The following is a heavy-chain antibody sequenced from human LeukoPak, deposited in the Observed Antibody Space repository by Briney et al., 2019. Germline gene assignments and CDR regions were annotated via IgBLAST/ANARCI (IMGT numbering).Heavy chain of an antibody. CDR2: ISFDGSFK. V-gene: IGHV3-30*02. J-gene: IGHJ4*02. CDR3: ANATHYSVPYFDY. Sequence: GGSLRLSCAASGFNFLSYGMPWVRQAPGKGLEWVAVISFDGSFKHYADSVAGRFTISRDQSQNTLYLQMNSLRPEDTAVYYCANATHYSVPYFDYWGQGTLVTVSS. D-gene: IGHD2-21*01. CDR1: GFNFLSYG.